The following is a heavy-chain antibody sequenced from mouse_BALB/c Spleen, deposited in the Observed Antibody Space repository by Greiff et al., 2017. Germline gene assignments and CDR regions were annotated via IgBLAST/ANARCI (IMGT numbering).Heavy chain of an antibody. CDR1: GFTFTDYY. CDR2: IRNKANGYTT. Sequence: EVQGVESGGGLVQPGGSLRLSCATSGFTFTDYYMSWVRQPPGKALEWLGFIRNKANGYTTEYSASVKGQFTISRDNSQSILYLQINTLRAEDSATYYCARDIYDGYYDAMDYWGQGTSVTVSS. V-gene: IGHV7-3*02. CDR3: ARDIYDGYYDAMDY. J-gene: IGHJ4*01. D-gene: IGHD2-3*01.